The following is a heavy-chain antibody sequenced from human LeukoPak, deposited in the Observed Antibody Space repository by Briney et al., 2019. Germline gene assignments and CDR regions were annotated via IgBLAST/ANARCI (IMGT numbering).Heavy chain of an antibody. CDR2: INHSGST. D-gene: IGHD2-2*03. J-gene: IGHJ5*02. CDR3: ARGASSRSGYCSSTSCRNWFDP. Sequence: NPSETLSLTCAVYGGSLSGYYWSWIRQPPGKGLEWIGEINHSGSTNYNPSLKSRVAISVDTSKNQFSLKLSSVTAADTAVYYCARGASSRSGYCSSTSCRNWFDPWGQGTLVTVSS. V-gene: IGHV4-34*01. CDR1: GGSLSGYY.